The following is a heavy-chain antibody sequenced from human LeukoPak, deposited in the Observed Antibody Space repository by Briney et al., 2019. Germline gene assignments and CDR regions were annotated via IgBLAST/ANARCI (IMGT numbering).Heavy chain of an antibody. Sequence: PSETLSLTCTVSGGSISSYYWSWIRQPAGKGLEWIGRTYTSGSTNYNPSLKCRVTMSVDTSKNQFSLKLSSVTAADTAVYYCARDPGDYDSLTYYYYGLDVWGQGTTVTVSS. CDR2: TYTSGST. V-gene: IGHV4-4*07. CDR3: ARDPGDYDSLTYYYYGLDV. CDR1: GGSISSYY. J-gene: IGHJ6*02. D-gene: IGHD3-3*01.